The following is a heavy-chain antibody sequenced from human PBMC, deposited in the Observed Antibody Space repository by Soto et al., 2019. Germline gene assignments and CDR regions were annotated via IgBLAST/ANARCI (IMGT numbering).Heavy chain of an antibody. Sequence: SQTLSLTCAISGDSVSSNSAAWNWIRQSPPRGLEWLGRTYYRSKWYNDYAVSVKSRITINPDTSKNQFSLQLNSVTPEDTAVYYCARGSGGDIVVLRPYYYGMDVWGQGTTVTVSS. V-gene: IGHV6-1*01. CDR1: GDSVSSNSAA. D-gene: IGHD2-2*01. J-gene: IGHJ6*02. CDR3: ARGSGGDIVVLRPYYYGMDV. CDR2: TYYRSKWYN.